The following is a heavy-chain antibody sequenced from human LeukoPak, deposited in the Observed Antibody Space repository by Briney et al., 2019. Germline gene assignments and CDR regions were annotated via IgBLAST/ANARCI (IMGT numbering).Heavy chain of an antibody. D-gene: IGHD5-12*01. Sequence: GGSLRLSCEASGFSFSSHSMHWVRQAPGKGLEWVSSITSSRSYIYYADSVKGRFTISSDNARNSLFLQMNSLRAEDTAVYYCARVLVATTLASENWFDPWGQGTLVTVSS. J-gene: IGHJ5*02. CDR3: ARVLVATTLASENWFDP. CDR2: ITSSRSYI. CDR1: GFSFSSHS. V-gene: IGHV3-21*01.